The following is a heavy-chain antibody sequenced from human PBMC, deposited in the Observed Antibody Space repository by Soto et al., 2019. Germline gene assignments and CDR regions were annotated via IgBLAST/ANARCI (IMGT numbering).Heavy chain of an antibody. CDR1: GYRFTSYW. CDR3: ARVTAAAGTQFDF. Sequence: GESLKISCKGSGYRFTSYWIGWVRQMPGKGLEWMGIIYPGDSDTRYSPSFQGQVTISADRSISSAYLQWSSLKASDTAMYYCARVTAAAGTQFDFWAQGTLVTVSS. D-gene: IGHD6-13*01. V-gene: IGHV5-51*01. J-gene: IGHJ4*02. CDR2: IYPGDSDT.